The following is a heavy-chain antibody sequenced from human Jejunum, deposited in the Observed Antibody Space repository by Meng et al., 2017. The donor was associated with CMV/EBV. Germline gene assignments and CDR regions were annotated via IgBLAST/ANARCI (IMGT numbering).Heavy chain of an antibody. CDR2: IYTSGGT. Sequence: QVQLQQSAPGLVNPSETLSLTCTVSGGSISSGRYFWGWIRQPAGKALEWLGRIYTSGGTNYNPSLKSRITISVDTSKNQFSLKLTSVTAADTAIYFCAIQEPQRLGEVSGSFDYWGQGIVVTVSS. V-gene: IGHV4-61*02. D-gene: IGHD3-16*02. J-gene: IGHJ4*02. CDR1: GGSISSGRYF. CDR3: AIQEPQRLGEVSGSFDY.